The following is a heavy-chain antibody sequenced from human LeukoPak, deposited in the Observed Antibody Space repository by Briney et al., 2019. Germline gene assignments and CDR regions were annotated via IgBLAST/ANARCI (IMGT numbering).Heavy chain of an antibody. CDR3: ATTAIFGVVITYADAFDI. D-gene: IGHD3-3*01. J-gene: IGHJ3*02. V-gene: IGHV1-2*02. Sequence: ASVKVSCKASGYTFTGYYMHWVRQAPGQGLEWMGWINPNSGGTNYAQKFQGRVTMTRDTSISTAYMELSRLRSDDTAVYYCATTAIFGVVITYADAFDIWGQGTMVTVSS. CDR1: GYTFTGYY. CDR2: INPNSGGT.